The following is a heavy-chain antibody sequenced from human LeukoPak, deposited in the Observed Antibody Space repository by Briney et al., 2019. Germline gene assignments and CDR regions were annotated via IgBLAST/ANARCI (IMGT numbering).Heavy chain of an antibody. CDR3: ARDEAYYYDSRGYPTAAYYFDY. CDR1: GFTFDDYG. Sequence: PGGSLRLSCAASGFTFDDYGMSWVRQAPGKGLEWVSGINWNSGSTGYADSVKGRFTISRDNAKNSLYLQMNSLRAEDTALYYCARDEAYYYDSRGYPTAAYYFDYWAREPWSPSPQ. J-gene: IGHJ4*02. D-gene: IGHD3-22*01. V-gene: IGHV3-20*04. CDR2: INWNSGST.